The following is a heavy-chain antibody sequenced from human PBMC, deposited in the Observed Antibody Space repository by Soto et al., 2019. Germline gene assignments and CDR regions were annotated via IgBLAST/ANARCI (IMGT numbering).Heavy chain of an antibody. Sequence: QVQVVQSGAEVKKPGASVKVSCKASGYTFSTYAIHWVRQAPGRSLEWMGWLNGGTGQTRYSQRFQDRVTITRDTSASTAYMEVSSLRPEDTAVYYCARGKGMEENYYYYGMDIWGQGTTVTVSS. CDR3: ARGKGMEENYYYYGMDI. V-gene: IGHV1-3*01. CDR1: GYTFSTYA. J-gene: IGHJ6*02. CDR2: LNGGTGQT. D-gene: IGHD1-1*01.